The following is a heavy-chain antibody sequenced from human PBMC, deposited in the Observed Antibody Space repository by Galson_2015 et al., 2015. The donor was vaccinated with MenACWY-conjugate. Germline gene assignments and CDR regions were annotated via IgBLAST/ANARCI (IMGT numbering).Heavy chain of an antibody. Sequence: SLRLSCAASGFTFSSYWMSWVRQAPGKGLEWVSSISSDGSETYYVDSVKGRFTISRDNAKNMLYLQMNSLRAEDTALYYCARGSNYRNGYAYYFDYWGQGTLVTVSS. J-gene: IGHJ4*02. D-gene: IGHD3-22*01. CDR2: ISSDGSET. CDR1: GFTFSSYW. CDR3: ARGSNYRNGYAYYFDY. V-gene: IGHV3-7*03.